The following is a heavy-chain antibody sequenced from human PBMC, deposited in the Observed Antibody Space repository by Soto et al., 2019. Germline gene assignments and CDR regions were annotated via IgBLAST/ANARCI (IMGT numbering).Heavy chain of an antibody. CDR2: ISYDGSNK. CDR3: AKDYYGYYFGMDV. J-gene: IGHJ6*02. CDR1: GFTFSSYG. V-gene: IGHV3-30*18. Sequence: QSGGSLRLSCAASGFTFSSYGMHWVRQAPGKGLEWVAVISYDGSNKYYADSVKGRFTISRDNSKNMLHLQMNSLRAEDTAVYYCAKDYYGYYFGMDVWGQGTTVTVSS.